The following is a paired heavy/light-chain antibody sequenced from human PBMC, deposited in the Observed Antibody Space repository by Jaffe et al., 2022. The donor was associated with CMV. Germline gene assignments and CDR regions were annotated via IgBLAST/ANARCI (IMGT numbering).Light chain of an antibody. CDR2: KDS. CDR1: ALPKQY. CDR3: QSADSSGTLWV. Sequence: SYELTQPPSVSVSPGQTARITCSGDALPKQYAYWYQQKPGQAPVLVIYKDSERPSGIPERFSGSSSGTTVTLTISGVQAEDEADYYCQSADSSGTLWVFGGGTKLTVL. J-gene: IGLJ3*02. V-gene: IGLV3-25*03.
Heavy chain of an antibody. D-gene: IGHD4-17*01. CDR1: GFTFSSYS. V-gene: IGHV3-21*01. Sequence: EVQLVESGGGLVKPGGSLRLSCAASGFTFSSYSMNWVRQAPGKGLEWVSSISSSSSYIYYADSVKGRFTISRDNAKNSLYLQMNSLRAEDTAVYYCARFPDYGDYFPTGAPDYYMDVWGKGTTVTVSS. CDR3: ARFPDYGDYFPTGAPDYYMDV. J-gene: IGHJ6*03. CDR2: ISSSSSYI.